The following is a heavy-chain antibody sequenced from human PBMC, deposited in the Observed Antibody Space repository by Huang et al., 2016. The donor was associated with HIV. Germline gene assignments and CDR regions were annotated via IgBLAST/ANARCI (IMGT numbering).Heavy chain of an antibody. CDR1: GGTFSKYA. CDR3: ATSGSMDYYYYGMDV. V-gene: IGHV1-69*01. J-gene: IGHJ6*02. CDR2: ITPIFGSA. D-gene: IGHD2-2*03. Sequence: QVQLVQSGAEVKKPGSSVKVSCKASGGTFSKYAIRWVRQAPGQGLEWMGGITPIFGSADYAQKFQGRVTIIADESTSTAYMDLSSLRSEDTAVYYCATSGSMDYYYYGMDVWGQGTTVTVSS.